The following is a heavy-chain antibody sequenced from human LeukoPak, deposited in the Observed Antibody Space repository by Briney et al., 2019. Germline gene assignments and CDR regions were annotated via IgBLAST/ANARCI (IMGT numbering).Heavy chain of an antibody. J-gene: IGHJ4*02. V-gene: IGHV3-23*01. D-gene: IGHD6-19*01. CDR2: ISGGSRAI. CDR1: GFCFSDYS. CDR3: AREGDRGVAVADYFDY. Sequence: GGSLRLSCAASGFCFSDYSMAWVRQAPGRGLEWVSVISGGSRAIFYGDSVNGRFSISRDNSKNTLYLEMNILRVDDTAVYYCAREGDRGVAVADYFDYWGQGILVTVSS.